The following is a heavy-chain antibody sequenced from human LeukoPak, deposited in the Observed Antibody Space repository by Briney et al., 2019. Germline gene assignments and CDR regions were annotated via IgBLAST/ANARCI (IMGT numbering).Heavy chain of an antibody. Sequence: PSETLSLTCAVYGGSFSGYYWSWIRQPPGKGLEWIGEINHSGSTNYNPSLKSRVTISVDTYKNQFSLKLSSETAADTAVYYCARVYSSSSKTHYYYYMDVWGKGTTVTVSS. V-gene: IGHV4-34*01. J-gene: IGHJ6*03. D-gene: IGHD6-6*01. CDR3: ARVYSSSSKTHYYYYMDV. CDR2: INHSGST. CDR1: GGSFSGYY.